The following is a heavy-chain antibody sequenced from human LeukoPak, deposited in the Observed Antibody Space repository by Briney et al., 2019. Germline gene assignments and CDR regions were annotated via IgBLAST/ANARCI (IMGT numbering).Heavy chain of an antibody. J-gene: IGHJ6*03. CDR3: ARWLQQNYYYYMDV. D-gene: IGHD5-24*01. V-gene: IGHV1-2*02. CDR2: INPNSGGT. CDR1: GYTFTGYY. Sequence: GASVKVSCKASGYTFTGYYMHWVRQAPGQGREWMGWINPNSGGTNYAQTFQGRVTMTRDTSISTAYMELSRLRSDDTAVYYCARWLQQNYYYYMDVWGKGTTVTVSS.